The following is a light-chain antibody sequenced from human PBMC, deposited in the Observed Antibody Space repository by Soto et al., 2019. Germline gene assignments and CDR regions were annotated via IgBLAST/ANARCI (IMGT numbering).Light chain of an antibody. CDR2: GGC. J-gene: IGKJ5*01. V-gene: IGKV3-20*01. CDR1: ESSSSSY. CDR3: QQYGSSPT. Sequence: ELVLREAPGALPSSPGDRATLSCRDGESSSSSYLAWYQQKPGPAPRLLIDGGCSRATGIPDRFSGSGSGTDFTLTISRLEPEDFAVYYCQQYGSSPTFGQGTRLEIK.